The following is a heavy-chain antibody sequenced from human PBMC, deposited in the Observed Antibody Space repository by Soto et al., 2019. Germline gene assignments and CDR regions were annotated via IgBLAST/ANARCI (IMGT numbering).Heavy chain of an antibody. J-gene: IGHJ5*02. V-gene: IGHV3-21*01. CDR3: VRSGTARLLRHSWVAT. CDR1: GFTFNPYD. D-gene: IGHD2-21*01. CDR2: ITTSSAYI. Sequence: EVQLVEAGGGLVKPGGSLRLSCAASGFTFNPYDMTWVRQAPGKGLEWVSSITTSSAYIYYADSLKGRITISRDNANRSVFLQMTSLRAEDTAVYYCVRSGTARLLRHSWVATWRQGTLVTVSS.